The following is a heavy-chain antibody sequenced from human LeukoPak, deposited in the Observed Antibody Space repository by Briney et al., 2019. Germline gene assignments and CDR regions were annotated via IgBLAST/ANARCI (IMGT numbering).Heavy chain of an antibody. Sequence: SVKVSCKASGGTFSSYAISWVRQAPGQGLEWMGGIIPIFGTANYAQKFQGRVTITADESTSTAYMELSSLRSEDTAVYYCARVTTFITMVRGALNDAFDIWGQGTMVTVSS. CDR3: ARVTTFITMVRGALNDAFDI. CDR1: GGTFSSYA. J-gene: IGHJ3*02. V-gene: IGHV1-69*13. D-gene: IGHD3-10*01. CDR2: IIPIFGTA.